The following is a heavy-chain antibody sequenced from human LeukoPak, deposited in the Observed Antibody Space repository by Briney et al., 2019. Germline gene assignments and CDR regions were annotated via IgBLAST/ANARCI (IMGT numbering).Heavy chain of an antibody. CDR3: ARAGDSTSPLDY. Sequence: SETLSLTCTVSGGSFSSYYWNWIRQPAGKGLEWIGHIYTSGSTNYNPSLKSRVTMSVDTSKNQFSLKLNSVTAADTAVYYCARAGDSTSPLDYWGQGTLVTVSS. CDR1: GGSFSSYY. J-gene: IGHJ4*02. CDR2: IYTSGST. V-gene: IGHV4-4*07. D-gene: IGHD6-13*01.